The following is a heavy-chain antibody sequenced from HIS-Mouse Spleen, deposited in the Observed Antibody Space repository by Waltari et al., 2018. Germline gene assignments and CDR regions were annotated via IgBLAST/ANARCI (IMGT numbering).Heavy chain of an antibody. J-gene: IGHJ2*01. CDR1: GGPISRSSYY. V-gene: IGHV4-39*07. Sequence: QLQLQESRPGRVKPSETLSLTCTVSGGPISRSSYYRGWIRQPPGKGLGWIGSIYYSGSTYYNPSLKSRVTISVDTSKNQFSLKLSSVTAADTAVYYCAREIPYSSSWYDWYFDLWGRGTLVTVSS. D-gene: IGHD6-13*01. CDR3: AREIPYSSSWYDWYFDL. CDR2: IYYSGST.